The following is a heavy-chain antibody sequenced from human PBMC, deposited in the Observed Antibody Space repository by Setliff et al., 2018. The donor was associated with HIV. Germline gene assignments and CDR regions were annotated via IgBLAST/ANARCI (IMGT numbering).Heavy chain of an antibody. CDR3: ARDGSLYSSGWYFDY. CDR1: GYTFTSYG. J-gene: IGHJ4*02. CDR2: ISASNGNT. V-gene: IGHV1-18*01. Sequence: ASVKVSCKASGYTFTSYGISWVRQAPGQGLEWMGWISASNGNTNYAQKIQGRVTMTTDTSTSAAYMELRSLRSDDTAVDYCARDGSLYSSGWYFDYWGQGTLVTVSS. D-gene: IGHD6-19*01.